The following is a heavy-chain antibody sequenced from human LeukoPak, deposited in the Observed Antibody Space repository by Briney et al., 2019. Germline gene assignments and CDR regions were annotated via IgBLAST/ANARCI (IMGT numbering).Heavy chain of an antibody. D-gene: IGHD6-13*01. CDR3: ARGRLIAAPKDY. J-gene: IGHJ4*02. V-gene: IGHV3-64*01. CDR2: ISSNGGST. CDR1: RFTFSSYA. Sequence: GGSLRLSCAASRFTFSSYAMHWLRQAPGKGLESVSAISSNGGSTYYANSVKGRFTISRDNSKNTLYLQMGSLRAEDMAVYYCARGRLIAAPKDYWGQGTLVTVSS.